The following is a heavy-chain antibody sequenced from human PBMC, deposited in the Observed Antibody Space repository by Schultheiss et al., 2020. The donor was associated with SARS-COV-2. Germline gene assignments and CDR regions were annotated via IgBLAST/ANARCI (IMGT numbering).Heavy chain of an antibody. D-gene: IGHD7-27*01. CDR3: ARDGETIRYYYYMDV. CDR2: IYYSGST. CDR1: GGSIRSSSYY. V-gene: IGHV4-39*07. Sequence: SQTLSLTCTVSGGSIRSSSYYWGWIRQPPGKGLEWIGSIYYSGSTYYNPSLKSRVTISVDTSKNQFSLKLSSVTAADTAVYYCARDGETIRYYYYMDVWGKGTTVTVSS. J-gene: IGHJ6*03.